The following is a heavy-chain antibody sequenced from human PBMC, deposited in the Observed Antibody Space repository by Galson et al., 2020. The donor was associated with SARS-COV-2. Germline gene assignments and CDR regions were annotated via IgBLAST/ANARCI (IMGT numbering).Heavy chain of an antibody. CDR3: ARSQSTFEVLLGMWGSVEDLDY. D-gene: IGHD3-10*01. V-gene: IGHV4-34*01. J-gene: IGHJ4*02. Sequence: SETLSPTCAVYGASLSGYSSSWIRQTPGRGLEWTGETNHSGSTYYNPSLKSRVTISVATSKIQFSLKLSSVTAADTSVYDCARSQSTFEVLLGMWGSVEDLDYWGRGTLVTVAS. CDR1: GASLSGYS. CDR2: TNHSGST.